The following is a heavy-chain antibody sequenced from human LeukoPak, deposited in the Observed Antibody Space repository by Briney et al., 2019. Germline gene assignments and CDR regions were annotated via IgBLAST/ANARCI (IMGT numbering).Heavy chain of an antibody. CDR1: GFTFSAYW. V-gene: IGHV3-74*01. D-gene: IGHD3-9*01. CDR3: GRDLDWLLFDY. CDR2: VKYDGGTT. J-gene: IGHJ4*02. Sequence: PGGSLRLSCAASGFTFSAYWMHWVRQAPGQGLVWVSRVKYDGGTTTYADSVKGRVTISRDNAKNILYLQMNRLRVEYTAVYYCGRDLDWLLFDYWGQGTLVTVSS.